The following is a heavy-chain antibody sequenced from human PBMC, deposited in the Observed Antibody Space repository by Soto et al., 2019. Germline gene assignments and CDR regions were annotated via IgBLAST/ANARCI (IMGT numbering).Heavy chain of an antibody. D-gene: IGHD3-10*01. CDR1: GGTFSSYA. Sequence: SVKVSCKVSGGTFSSYAISWVRQAPGQGLEWMGGIIPIFGTANYAQKFQGRVTITADKSTSTAYMELSSLRSEDTAVYYCARPEGVRGVIYYYYGMDVWGQGTTVTVSS. J-gene: IGHJ6*02. V-gene: IGHV1-69*06. CDR2: IIPIFGTA. CDR3: ARPEGVRGVIYYYYGMDV.